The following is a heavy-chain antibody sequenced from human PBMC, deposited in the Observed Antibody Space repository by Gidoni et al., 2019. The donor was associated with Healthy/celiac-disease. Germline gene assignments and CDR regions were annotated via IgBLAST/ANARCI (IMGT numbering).Heavy chain of an antibody. CDR1: GFTFSRYA. CDR3: AKDGTFDSSGYYYADY. CDR2: ISGSGGST. J-gene: IGHJ4*02. V-gene: IGHV3-23*01. Sequence: EVQLLASGGGLVQPGGSLRLSCAASGFTFSRYARSWVRQAPGKGLGWGSAISGSGGSTYYADSVKGRFTISRDNSKNTLYLQMNSLRAEDTAVYYCAKDGTFDSSGYYYADYWGQGTLVTVSS. D-gene: IGHD3-22*01.